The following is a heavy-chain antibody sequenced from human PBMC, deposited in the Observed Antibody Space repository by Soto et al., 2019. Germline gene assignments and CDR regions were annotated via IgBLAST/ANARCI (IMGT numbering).Heavy chain of an antibody. D-gene: IGHD2-2*01. CDR2: IYYIGST. J-gene: IGHJ4*02. CDR3: ARAFGSTMPSLF. CDR1: GGYISSYY. V-gene: IGHV4-59*01. Sequence: QVQLQESGPGLVKPSETLSLTCTVSGGYISSYYWTWIRQPPGKGLEWIGYIYYIGSTNYNPSLKSRVTMSIDTSKNQFSLKLSSVTAADTAVYYCARAFGSTMPSLFWGQGTLVTVSS.